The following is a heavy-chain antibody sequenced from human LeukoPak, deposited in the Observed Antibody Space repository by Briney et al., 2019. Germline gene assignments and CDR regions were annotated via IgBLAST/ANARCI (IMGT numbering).Heavy chain of an antibody. J-gene: IGHJ6*03. CDR3: ARGVAAAGIRGFYYYYYMDV. D-gene: IGHD6-13*01. Sequence: ASVKVSCKASGYTFTGYYLHWVRQAPGQGLEWMGWINPNNGGTKSAQKFQGRVTMTRDTSISTAYMELSRLRSDDTAVYYCARGVAAAGIRGFYYYYYMDVWGKGTTVTVSS. CDR2: INPNNGGT. CDR1: GYTFTGYY. V-gene: IGHV1-2*02.